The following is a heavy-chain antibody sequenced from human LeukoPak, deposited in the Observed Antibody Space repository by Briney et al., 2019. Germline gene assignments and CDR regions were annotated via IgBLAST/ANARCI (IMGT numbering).Heavy chain of an antibody. CDR3: VRDLLWAFDI. CDR2: ITSDSSAM. V-gene: IGHV3-48*02. D-gene: IGHD2-21*01. CDR1: GFTFSTYS. Sequence: GGSLRLSCVASGFTFSTYSIKWVRQAPGKGLEWISYITSDSSAMSYADSVKGRFTISRDNAKNSLYLHMNSLSDEDTAMYFCVRDLLWAFDIWGQGTMVTVSS. J-gene: IGHJ3*02.